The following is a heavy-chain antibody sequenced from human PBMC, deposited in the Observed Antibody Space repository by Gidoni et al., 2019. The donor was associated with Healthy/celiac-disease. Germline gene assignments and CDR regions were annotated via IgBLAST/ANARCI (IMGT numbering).Heavy chain of an antibody. D-gene: IGHD2-8*01. J-gene: IGHJ5*02. V-gene: IGHV4-39*07. CDR3: ARIVLMVYAIGGGWFDP. CDR1: GGSISSSSYY. Sequence: QLQLQESGPGLVKPSETLSLTCTVSGGSISSSSYYWGWIRQPPGKGLEWIGSIYYSGSTYYNPSLKSRVTLSVDTSKNQFSLKLSSVTAADTAVYYCARIVLMVYAIGGGWFDPWGQGTLVTVSS. CDR2: IYYSGST.